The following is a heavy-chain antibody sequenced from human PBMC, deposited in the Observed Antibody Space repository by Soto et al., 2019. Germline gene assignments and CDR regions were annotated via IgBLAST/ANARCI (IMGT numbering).Heavy chain of an antibody. J-gene: IGHJ5*02. V-gene: IGHV4-4*07. CDR2: IYATGTT. Sequence: KTTETLSLTCTVSGASISGFYWSWIRKSAGKGLEWIGRIYATGTTDYNPSLKSRVMMSVDTSKKQFSLKLRSVTAADTAVYYCVRDGTKTLRDWFDPWGQGISVTVSS. CDR1: GASISGFY. CDR3: VRDGTKTLRDWFDP. D-gene: IGHD1-1*01.